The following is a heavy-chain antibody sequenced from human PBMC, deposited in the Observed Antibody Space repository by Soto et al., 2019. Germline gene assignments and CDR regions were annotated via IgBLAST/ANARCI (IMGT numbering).Heavy chain of an antibody. J-gene: IGHJ6*02. V-gene: IGHV3-33*01. CDR3: AVYHGGTAANDAYESCLDF. CDR2: IWFVASHE. D-gene: IGHD2-2*01. CDR1: GFSFSDYG. Sequence: GGSLRLSCAASGFSFSDYGMHWVRQAPGKGLEWLTIIWFVASHEYYADSVTGRFTISRDDSNNTLYLQLTSLTADDTAVYWCAVYHGGTAANDAYESCLDFWGQGTAVTFSS.